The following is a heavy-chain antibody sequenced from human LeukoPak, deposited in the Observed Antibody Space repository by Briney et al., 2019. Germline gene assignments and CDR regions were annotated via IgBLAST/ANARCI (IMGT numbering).Heavy chain of an antibody. CDR3: AKATAYYDSSGPDY. CDR1: GFTFSSYT. V-gene: IGHV3-23*01. CDR2: ITTSDGNT. J-gene: IGHJ4*02. Sequence: GGSLRLSCAASGFTFSSYTMSWVRQAPGKGLEWVSTITTSDGNTYYADSVKGRFTVSRDNSKNTLYLQMNSLRAEDTAVYYCAKATAYYDSSGPDYWGQGTLVTVSS. D-gene: IGHD3-22*01.